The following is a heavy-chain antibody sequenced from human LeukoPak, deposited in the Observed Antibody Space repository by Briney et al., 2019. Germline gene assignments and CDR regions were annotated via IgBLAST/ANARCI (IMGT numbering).Heavy chain of an antibody. CDR2: MSYDGSNK. J-gene: IGHJ4*02. V-gene: IGHV3-30*04. Sequence: GGSLRLSCAASGFTFDLYAMHWVRHAPGRGLEWVAVMSYDGSNKYYAESVKGQFTISRDNSRNTLHLQMSSLRVADTAVYYCARDQVELCSSGSCYVIDNWGPGTLVAVSS. CDR1: GFTFDLYA. CDR3: ARDQVELCSSGSCYVIDN. D-gene: IGHD2-15*01.